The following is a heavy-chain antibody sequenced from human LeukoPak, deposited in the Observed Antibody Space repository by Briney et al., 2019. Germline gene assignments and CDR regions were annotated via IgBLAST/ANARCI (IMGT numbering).Heavy chain of an antibody. D-gene: IGHD2-8*01. CDR2: INHSGST. V-gene: IGHV4-34*01. Sequence: SETLSLTCAVYGGSFSGYYWSWIRQPPGKGLEWIGEINHSGSTNYNPSLKSRVTISVDTSKNQFSLKLSSVTAADTAVYYCARGGIVLMVCASNWFDPWGQGTLVTVSS. CDR3: ARGGIVLMVCASNWFDP. CDR1: GGSFSGYY. J-gene: IGHJ5*02.